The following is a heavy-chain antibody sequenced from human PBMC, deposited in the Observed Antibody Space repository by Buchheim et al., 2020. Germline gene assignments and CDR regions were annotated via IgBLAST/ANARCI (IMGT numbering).Heavy chain of an antibody. CDR3: ARSAVDDFWSGYYYPY. CDR1: GGSISTSTFY. D-gene: IGHD3-3*01. V-gene: IGHV4-39*07. J-gene: IGHJ4*02. Sequence: QLQLQQSGPGLVKSSETLSLICTVSGGSISTSTFYWAWIRQPPGKGLEYIGTIYYSGTTYYNPSLKSRVTMSIDTSKNQFSLKLSSVTAADTAAYYCARSAVDDFWSGYYYPYWGQGTL. CDR2: IYYSGTT.